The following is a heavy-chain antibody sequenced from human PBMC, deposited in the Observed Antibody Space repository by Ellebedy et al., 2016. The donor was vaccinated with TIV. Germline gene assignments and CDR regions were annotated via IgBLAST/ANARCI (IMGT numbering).Heavy chain of an antibody. J-gene: IGHJ4*02. CDR3: ARDRGYSYGSLDY. V-gene: IGHV3-21*01. CDR2: ISSSSSYI. Sequence: GESLKISCAASGFTFSSYSMNWVRQAPGKGLEWVSSISSSSSYIYYADSVKGRFTISRDNAKNSLYLQMNSLRAEDTAVYYCARDRGYSYGSLDYWGQGTLVTVSS. CDR1: GFTFSSYS. D-gene: IGHD5-18*01.